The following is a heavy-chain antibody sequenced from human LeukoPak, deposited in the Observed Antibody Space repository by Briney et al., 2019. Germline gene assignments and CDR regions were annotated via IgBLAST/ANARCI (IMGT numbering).Heavy chain of an antibody. CDR3: AREILWFGGSGYYGMDV. D-gene: IGHD3-10*01. Sequence: ASVKVSCKASGYTFTNFDINWVRQAPGQGLEWMGWINPNSGGTNYAQKFQGWVTMTRDTSISTAYMELSRLRSDDTAVYYCAREILWFGGSGYYGMDVWGQGTTVTVSS. J-gene: IGHJ6*02. CDR2: INPNSGGT. CDR1: GYTFTNFD. V-gene: IGHV1-2*04.